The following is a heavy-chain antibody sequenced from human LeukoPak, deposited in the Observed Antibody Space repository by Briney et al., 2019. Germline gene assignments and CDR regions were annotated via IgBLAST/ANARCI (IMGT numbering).Heavy chain of an antibody. CDR2: ISWNSGSL. CDR3: VKGRCDGGCHTREFDS. J-gene: IGHJ4*02. D-gene: IGHD2-21*02. V-gene: IGHV3-9*01. CDR1: GFSFGDFA. Sequence: GGSLRLSCAASGFSFGDFAVHLVRPVPGKGLGWVSGISWNSGSLGYADSVRGRFTVSRDNANNFLYLQMNSLTPEDTALYYCVKGRCDGGCHTREFDSWGQGTLVTVSS.